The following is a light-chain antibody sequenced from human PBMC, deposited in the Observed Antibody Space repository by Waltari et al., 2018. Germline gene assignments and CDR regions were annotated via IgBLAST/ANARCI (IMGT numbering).Light chain of an antibody. CDR2: LVS. J-gene: IGKJ3*01. V-gene: IGKV2-28*01. CDR1: QSLLHSNGYNY. CDR3: MQGLHFPLT. Sequence: DVVMTQSPRSLPVTPGEPASISCRSSQSLLHSNGYNYVNWYLQRPGQSPQLLIYLVSNRASGVPGRFSGSGSGTDFTLKISRVEAEDVGVYYCMQGLHFPLTFGPGTKVDIK.